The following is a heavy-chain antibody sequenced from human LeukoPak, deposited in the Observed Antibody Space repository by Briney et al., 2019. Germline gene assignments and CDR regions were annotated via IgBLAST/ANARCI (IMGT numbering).Heavy chain of an antibody. V-gene: IGHV3-23*01. CDR2: ISGSGGST. Sequence: PSETLSLTCAVYGGSFSGYYWSWIRQPPGKGLEWVSAISGSGGSTYYADSVKGRFTISRDNSKNTLYLQMNSLRAEDTAVYYCAKDPWDWGQGTLVTVSS. J-gene: IGHJ4*02. CDR1: GGSFSGYY. CDR3: AKDPWD. D-gene: IGHD1-26*01.